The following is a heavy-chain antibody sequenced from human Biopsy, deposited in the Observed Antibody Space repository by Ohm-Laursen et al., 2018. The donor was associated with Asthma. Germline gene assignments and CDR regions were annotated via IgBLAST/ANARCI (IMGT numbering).Heavy chain of an antibody. J-gene: IGHJ4*02. CDR2: ISWNSGNI. V-gene: IGHV3-23*01. CDR3: AKDERAYYGSDSKYMQPVPLGD. D-gene: IGHD2-21*01. Sequence: SLRLSCAASGFTFHNYVMHWVRQAPGKGLEWVSSISWNSGNIDYADSVKGRFTISRDKSDNTLYLQMNSLTAEDTAVYHCAKDERAYYGSDSKYMQPVPLGDWGQGTVVIVSA. CDR1: GFTFHNYV.